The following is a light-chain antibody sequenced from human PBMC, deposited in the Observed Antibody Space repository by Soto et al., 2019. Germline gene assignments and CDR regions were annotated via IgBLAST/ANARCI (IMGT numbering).Light chain of an antibody. V-gene: IGKV1-39*01. J-gene: IGKJ4*01. CDR2: AAS. Sequence: DIQMTQSPSSLSASVVDRVTITCRASQSISTYLHWYQQKPGKAPNLLIYAASTLQSGVPLRFSGSGSGTDFTLTISSLQPEDFATYFCQHGYSTPLTFGRGTKVDIK. CDR1: QSISTY. CDR3: QHGYSTPLT.